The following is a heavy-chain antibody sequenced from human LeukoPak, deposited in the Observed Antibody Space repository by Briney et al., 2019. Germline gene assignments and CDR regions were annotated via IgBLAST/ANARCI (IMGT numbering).Heavy chain of an antibody. V-gene: IGHV3-23*01. Sequence: GGSLRLSCAASGFTFNTYSITWVRQAPGRGLEWVSSIRGRCGNTYYADSVKGRFTISRDTSKNTLYLQMNSLRAEDTGLYYCAIRLFGGYYGGFLYDYWGQGTLVSVSS. CDR2: IRGRCGNT. CDR3: AIRLFGGYYGGFLYDY. D-gene: IGHD1-26*01. J-gene: IGHJ4*02. CDR1: GFTFNTYS.